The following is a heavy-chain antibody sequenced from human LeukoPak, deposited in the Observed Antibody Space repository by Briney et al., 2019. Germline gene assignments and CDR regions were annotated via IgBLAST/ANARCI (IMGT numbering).Heavy chain of an antibody. D-gene: IGHD5-24*01. Sequence: GGSLRLSCAASGFTFSSYAMSWVRQAPGKGLEWVSAISGSGGSTYYADSVKGRFTISRDNSKNTLYLQMNNLRAEDTAVYYCAKSQGGGYNHNWFDPWGQGTLVTVSS. CDR3: AKSQGGGYNHNWFDP. V-gene: IGHV3-23*01. CDR1: GFTFSSYA. J-gene: IGHJ5*02. CDR2: ISGSGGST.